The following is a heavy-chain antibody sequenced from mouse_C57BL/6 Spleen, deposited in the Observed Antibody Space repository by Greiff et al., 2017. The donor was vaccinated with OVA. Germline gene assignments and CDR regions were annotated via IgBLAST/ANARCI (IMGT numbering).Heavy chain of an antibody. V-gene: IGHV14-4*01. CDR2: IDPENGDT. CDR1: GFNIKDDY. D-gene: IGHD2-14*01. CDR3: TRGIHYYAMDY. Sequence: EVQLQQSGAELVRPGASVKLSCTASGFNIKDDYMHWVKQRPEQGLELIGWIDPENGDTEYASKFQGKATITADTSSNTAYLQLSSLTSEDTAVYYCTRGIHYYAMDYWGQGTSVTVFS. J-gene: IGHJ4*01.